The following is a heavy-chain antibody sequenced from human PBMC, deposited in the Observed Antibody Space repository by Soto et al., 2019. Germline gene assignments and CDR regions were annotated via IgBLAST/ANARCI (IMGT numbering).Heavy chain of an antibody. CDR2: INHSGNT. V-gene: IGHV4-34*01. CDR1: GASLSDNY. CDR3: ARGRGGFDA. J-gene: IGHJ5*02. Sequence: SETLSLTCAVYGASLSDNYCNWLRQPPGKGLEWIGEINHSGNTNYNPSLRSRVTISIDTSKNQLSLNLRSVSAVDTAVYYCARGRGGFDAWGQGTPVTVSS.